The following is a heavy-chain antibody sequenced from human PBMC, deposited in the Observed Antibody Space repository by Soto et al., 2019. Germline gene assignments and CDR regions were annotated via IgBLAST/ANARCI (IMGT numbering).Heavy chain of an antibody. Sequence: SVKVSCKASGGTFSSYAISWVRPAPGQGLEWMGGIIPIFGTANYAQKFQGRVTITADESTSTAYMELSSLRSEDTAVYYCARGWQDYYDSSGYLDYWGQGTLVTVSS. CDR2: IIPIFGTA. D-gene: IGHD3-22*01. J-gene: IGHJ4*02. CDR1: GGTFSSYA. V-gene: IGHV1-69*13. CDR3: ARGWQDYYDSSGYLDY.